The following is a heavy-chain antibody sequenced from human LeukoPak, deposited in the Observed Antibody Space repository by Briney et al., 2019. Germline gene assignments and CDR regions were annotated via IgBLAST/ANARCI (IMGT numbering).Heavy chain of an antibody. D-gene: IGHD3-10*01. CDR1: GGSISSYY. V-gene: IGHV4-4*07. CDR2: IYTSGST. J-gene: IGHJ4*02. CDR3: ARILWFGKLYYFDY. Sequence: SETLSLTCTVSGGSISSYYWSWIRQPAGKGLEWIGRIYTSGSTNYNPSLKSRVTMSVDTSKNQFSLKLSSVTAADTAVYYCARILWFGKLYYFDYWGQGTLVTVSS.